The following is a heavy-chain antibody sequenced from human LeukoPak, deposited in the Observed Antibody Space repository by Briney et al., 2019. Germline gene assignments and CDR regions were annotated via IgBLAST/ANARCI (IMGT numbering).Heavy chain of an antibody. CDR2: IYTSGST. V-gene: IGHV4-4*07. D-gene: IGHD3-9*01. CDR3: ARDMYYDILTGYYYYYMDV. J-gene: IGHJ6*03. CDR1: GGSISSYY. Sequence: KASETLSLTCTVSGGSISSYYWSWIRQPAGKGLEWIGRIYTSGSTNYNPSLKSRVTISVDTSKNQFSLKLSSVTAADTAVYYCARDMYYDILTGYYYYYMDVWGKGTTVTISS.